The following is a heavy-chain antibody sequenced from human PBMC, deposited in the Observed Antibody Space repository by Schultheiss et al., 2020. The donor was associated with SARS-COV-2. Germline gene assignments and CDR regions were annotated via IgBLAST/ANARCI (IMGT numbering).Heavy chain of an antibody. J-gene: IGHJ4*02. CDR1: GFTFSSYW. CDR2: ISGSGGST. CDR3: AKGLGMYYYDSSGYSPIDY. V-gene: IGHV3-23*01. Sequence: GGSLRLSCAASGFTFSSYWMSWVRQAPGKGLEWVSAISGSGGSTYYADSVKGRFTISRDNSKNTLYLQMNSLRAEDTAVYYCAKGLGMYYYDSSGYSPIDYWGQGTLVTVSS. D-gene: IGHD3-22*01.